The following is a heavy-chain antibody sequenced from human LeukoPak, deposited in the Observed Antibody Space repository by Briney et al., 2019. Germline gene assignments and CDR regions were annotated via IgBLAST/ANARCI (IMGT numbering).Heavy chain of an antibody. CDR1: GGSISRYY. Sequence: SETLSLTCTVSGGSISRYYWSWIRQPPGKGLEWIGYMYYSGSPNYNPSLKSRVTISVDTSKNQFSLNLSSVTAADTAVYYCARRSSSWKNWFDPWGQGTLVTVSS. CDR2: MYYSGSP. D-gene: IGHD6-13*01. V-gene: IGHV4-59*01. CDR3: ARRSSSWKNWFDP. J-gene: IGHJ5*02.